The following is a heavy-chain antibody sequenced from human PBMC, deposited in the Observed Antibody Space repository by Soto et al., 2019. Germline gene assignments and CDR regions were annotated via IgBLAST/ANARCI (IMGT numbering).Heavy chain of an antibody. D-gene: IGHD3-3*01. CDR2: IIPIFGTA. J-gene: IGHJ4*02. Sequence: QVQLVQSGAEVKKPGSSVKVSCKASGGTFSSYAISWVRQAPGQGLEWMGGIIPIFGTANYAQKFQGRVTITADESTSTAYMELRSLRSEDTAVYYCARAGLFWSGYYAVGGFAYGGKGTLVTVSS. V-gene: IGHV1-69*01. CDR3: ARAGLFWSGYYAVGGFAY. CDR1: GGTFSSYA.